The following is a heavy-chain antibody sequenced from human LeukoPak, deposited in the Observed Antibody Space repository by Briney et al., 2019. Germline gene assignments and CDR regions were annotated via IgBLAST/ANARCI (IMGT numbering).Heavy chain of an antibody. V-gene: IGHV3-73*01. J-gene: IGHJ4*02. D-gene: IGHD3-10*01. CDR3: TGNYYGSGSYADFDY. CDR2: IRSTTNGYAT. CDR1: GFTFSGSA. Sequence: GGSLRLSCAASGFTFSGSALHWVRQASGKGLEWVGRIRSTTNGYATAYAASVKGRFTISRDDSKNTAYLQMDSLKTEDTAVYYCTGNYYGSGSYADFDYWGQGTLVTVSS.